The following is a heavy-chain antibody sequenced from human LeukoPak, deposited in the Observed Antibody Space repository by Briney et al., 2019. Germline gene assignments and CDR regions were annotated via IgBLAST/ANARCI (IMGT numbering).Heavy chain of an antibody. D-gene: IGHD3-9*01. CDR3: AKAQLAFDWLGASDY. Sequence: GGSLRLSCAASGFTFSSYAMHWVRQAPGKGLEWVAVISYDGSNKYYADSVKGRFTISRDNSKNTLYLQMNSLRAEDTAIYYCAKAQLAFDWLGASDYWGQGTLVTVSS. CDR2: ISYDGSNK. V-gene: IGHV3-30-3*01. CDR1: GFTFSSYA. J-gene: IGHJ4*02.